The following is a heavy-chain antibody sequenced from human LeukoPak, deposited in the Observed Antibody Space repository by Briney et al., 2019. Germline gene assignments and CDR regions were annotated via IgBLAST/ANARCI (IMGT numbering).Heavy chain of an antibody. CDR1: GFTFSSYW. J-gene: IGHJ4*02. CDR2: VNTDGSHT. Sequence: GGSLRLSCAASGFTFSSYWMHWVRQAPGKGLMWVSRVNTDGSHTNYADSVKGRFTISRDNAKNALYLQMNSLRAEDTAIYYCARGDLTFWGFPHWGQEALVTVSS. D-gene: IGHD7-27*01. CDR3: ARGDLTFWGFPH. V-gene: IGHV3-74*01.